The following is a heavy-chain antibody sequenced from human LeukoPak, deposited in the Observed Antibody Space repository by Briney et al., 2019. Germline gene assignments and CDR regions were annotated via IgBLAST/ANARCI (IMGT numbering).Heavy chain of an antibody. J-gene: IGHJ4*02. V-gene: IGHV3-23*01. CDR1: GFTFSNYA. D-gene: IGHD2-15*01. Sequence: GGSLRLSCAVSGFTFSNYAMSWVRQAPGKGLEWVSAISGSGGSTYYADSVKGRFTISRENSKNTVYLKMNSLRAEDTAVYYCAKGREDGYCSGGSCYGESDYWGQGTLVTVSS. CDR3: AKGREDGYCSGGSCYGESDY. CDR2: ISGSGGST.